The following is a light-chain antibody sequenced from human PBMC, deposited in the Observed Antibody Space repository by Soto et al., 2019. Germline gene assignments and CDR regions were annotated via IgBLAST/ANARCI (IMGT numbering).Light chain of an antibody. CDR3: SSYTSSSVV. J-gene: IGLJ2*01. CDR1: SSDVGTYNY. Sequence: QSALTQPPSASGSPGQSVTISCTGTSSDVGTYNYVSWYQKLPGKAPKLLIYEVTKRPSGVPDRFSGSKSGNTASLTVSGLQTEDEADYYCSSYTSSSVVFGGGTKLTVL. CDR2: EVT. V-gene: IGLV2-8*01.